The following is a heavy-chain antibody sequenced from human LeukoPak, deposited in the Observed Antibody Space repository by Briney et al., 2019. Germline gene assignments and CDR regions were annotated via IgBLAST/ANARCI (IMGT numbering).Heavy chain of an antibody. CDR1: GFTFSNYW. V-gene: IGHV3-7*03. CDR2: IKQDGSDK. CDR3: AKDLISGSYYGFVY. D-gene: IGHD1-26*01. Sequence: GGSLRLSCAASGFTFSNYWMSWVRQAPGKGLEWVANIKQDGSDKYYVDSVKGRFTISRDNAKNSLYLQMNSLRAEDTAVYYCAKDLISGSYYGFVYWGQGTLGTGS. J-gene: IGHJ4*02.